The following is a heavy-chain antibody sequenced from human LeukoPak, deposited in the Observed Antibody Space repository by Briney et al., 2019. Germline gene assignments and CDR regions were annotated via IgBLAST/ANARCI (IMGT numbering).Heavy chain of an antibody. Sequence: PGGSLRLSCAASGFIFSNNWMSWVRQAPGKGLEWVANIKGDGSETYYVDSVKGRFTISRDNTRNSLYLQMNSLRADDTATYYCTRDDFSGSYCDWGHGTLVTVSS. V-gene: IGHV3-7*01. J-gene: IGHJ4*01. CDR2: IKGDGSET. D-gene: IGHD1-26*01. CDR3: TRDDFSGSYCD. CDR1: GFIFSNNW.